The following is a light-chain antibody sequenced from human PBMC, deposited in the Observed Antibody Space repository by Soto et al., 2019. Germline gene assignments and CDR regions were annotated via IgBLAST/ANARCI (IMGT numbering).Light chain of an antibody. V-gene: IGKV2-28*01. CDR1: QSLLHSNGYNY. CDR3: MQALQTPLT. Sequence: IVITQSPLSLPVTPGEPASIACSSSQSLLHSNGYNYFDWYVQKPGQSPQLLIYLGSTRASGVPDRFSGSGSGTDFTLKISRVEAEDVGVYYCMQALQTPLTFGQGTRMEIK. J-gene: IGKJ5*01. CDR2: LGS.